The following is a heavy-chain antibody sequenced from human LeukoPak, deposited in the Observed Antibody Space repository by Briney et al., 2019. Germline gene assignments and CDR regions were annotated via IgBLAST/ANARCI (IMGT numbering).Heavy chain of an antibody. Sequence: PGGSLRLSCAASGFTFDDYAMHWVRQAPGKGLEWVSGISWNSGSIGYADSVKGRFTISRDNAKNSLYLQMNSLRAEDTALYYCAKDLSRRGRSAFDIWGQGTMVTVSS. J-gene: IGHJ3*02. D-gene: IGHD3-16*02. CDR3: AKDLSRRGRSAFDI. CDR1: GFTFDDYA. CDR2: ISWNSGSI. V-gene: IGHV3-9*01.